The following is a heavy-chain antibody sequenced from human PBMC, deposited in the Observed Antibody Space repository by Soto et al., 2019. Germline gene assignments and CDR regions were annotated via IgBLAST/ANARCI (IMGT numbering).Heavy chain of an antibody. D-gene: IGHD6-19*01. V-gene: IGHV1-69*02. J-gene: IGHJ5*02. CDR2: IISILGIA. CDR3: AGVVWSLESAPSYSRGWFGVSRGENWFDP. Sequence: QVQLVQSGAEVKKPGSSVKVSCKASGGTFSSYTISWVRQAPGQGVEWMGRIISILGIANYEQKFQGRVTITAGKSTSTAYMELSGLRSEDTAVYYCAGVVWSLESAPSYSRGWFGVSRGENWFDPWGQGTLVTVSS. CDR1: GGTFSSYT.